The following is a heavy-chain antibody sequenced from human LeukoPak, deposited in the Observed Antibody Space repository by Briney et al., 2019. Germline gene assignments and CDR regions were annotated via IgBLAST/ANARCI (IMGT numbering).Heavy chain of an antibody. CDR1: GFIFGDHA. Sequence: GGSLRLSCTAFGFIFGDHAMGWVRQAPGKGLEWVSSISSSSSYIYYADSVKGRFTISRDNAKNSLYLQMNSLRAEDTAVYYCARVNWNDGEDYFDYWGQGTLVTVSS. V-gene: IGHV3-21*01. CDR3: ARVNWNDGEDYFDY. D-gene: IGHD1-1*01. J-gene: IGHJ4*02. CDR2: ISSSSSYI.